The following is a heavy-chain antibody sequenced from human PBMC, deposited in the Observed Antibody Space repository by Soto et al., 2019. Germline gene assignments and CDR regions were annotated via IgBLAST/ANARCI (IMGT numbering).Heavy chain of an antibody. CDR1: GYTFTSHR. CDR3: TRDEPFPLGVGYYGMGA. D-gene: IGHD3-16*01. J-gene: IGHJ6*02. CDR2: IILGNGDT. V-gene: IGHV1-3*01. Sequence: GASVKVSCKAPGYTFTSHRMHWVRQAPGQRLEWMGWIILGNGDTKYSQNFQDRVTITRDTSASTAYMDLNSLRSEDTAVYYCTRDEPFPLGVGYYGMGAWGQGTSVTVSS.